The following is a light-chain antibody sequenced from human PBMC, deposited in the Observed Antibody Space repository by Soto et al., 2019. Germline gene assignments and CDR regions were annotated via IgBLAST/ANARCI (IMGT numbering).Light chain of an antibody. V-gene: IGLV2-14*01. Sequence: QSALTQGASVSGSPGQSITVSCTGTSSDVGCYDYVSWYQQYPGKAPKLMIYDGSNRPSGVSTRFSGSKSGNTASLTISGLQAEDEADYYCSSYTSTTTGVVFAGGTKLTVL. J-gene: IGLJ2*01. CDR3: SSYTSTTTGVV. CDR2: DGS. CDR1: SSDVGCYDY.